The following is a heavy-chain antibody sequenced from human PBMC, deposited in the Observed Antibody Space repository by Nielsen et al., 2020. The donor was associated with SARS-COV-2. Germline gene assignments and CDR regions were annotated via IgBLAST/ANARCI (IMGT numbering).Heavy chain of an antibody. CDR3: AKDPRLRQWHYYYGMDV. Sequence: GGSLRLSCAASGFTFSSYAMSWVRQAPGKGLEWVSAISGSGGSTYYADSVKGRFTISRDNSKNTLYLQMNSLRAEDTAVYYCAKDPRLRQWHYYYGMDVWGQGTTVTVSS. J-gene: IGHJ6*02. V-gene: IGHV3-23*01. CDR1: GFTFSSYA. D-gene: IGHD4-17*01. CDR2: ISGSGGST.